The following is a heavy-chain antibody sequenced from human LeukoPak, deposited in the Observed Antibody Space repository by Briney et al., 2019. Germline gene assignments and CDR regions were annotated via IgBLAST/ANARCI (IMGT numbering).Heavy chain of an antibody. CDR1: GGSISSYY. CDR2: IYYSGST. CDR3: ARDQGEYYYDSSGYYLYYYYYGMDV. D-gene: IGHD3-22*01. Sequence: PSETLSLTCTVSGGSISSYYWGWIRQPPGKGLEWIGYIYYSGSTYYNPSLKSRVTISVDTSKNQFSLKLSSVTAADTAVYYCARDQGEYYYDSSGYYLYYYYYGMDVWGQGTTVTVSS. V-gene: IGHV4-59*01. J-gene: IGHJ6*02.